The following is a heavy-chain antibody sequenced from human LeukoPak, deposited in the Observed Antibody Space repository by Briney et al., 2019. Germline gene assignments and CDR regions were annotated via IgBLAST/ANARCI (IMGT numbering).Heavy chain of an antibody. CDR2: IWYDGTSK. CDR1: GFTFSTYG. V-gene: IGHV3-33*01. D-gene: IGHD1-26*01. J-gene: IGHJ4*02. Sequence: GGSLRLSCAASGFTFSTYGMHWVRQAPGKGLEWVALIWYDGTSKHYGDSVKGRFTISRDNSNNTLYLQMNSLRAEDTAVYYCARRSGYYFDYWGQGTLVTVSS. CDR3: ARRSGYYFDY.